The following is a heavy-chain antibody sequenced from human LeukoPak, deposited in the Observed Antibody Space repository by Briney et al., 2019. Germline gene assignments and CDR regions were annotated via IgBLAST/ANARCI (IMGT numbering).Heavy chain of an antibody. V-gene: IGHV3-11*01. CDR3: ARVPTYFDWLLYYFDY. J-gene: IGHJ4*02. CDR2: ISSSGSTI. Sequence: GGSLRLSCAASGFTFSDYYMSWIRQAPGKGLEWVSYISSSGSTIYYADSVKGRFTISRDNAKNSLYLQMSSLRAEDTAVYYCARVPTYFDWLLYYFDYWGQGTLVTVSS. CDR1: GFTFSDYY. D-gene: IGHD3-9*01.